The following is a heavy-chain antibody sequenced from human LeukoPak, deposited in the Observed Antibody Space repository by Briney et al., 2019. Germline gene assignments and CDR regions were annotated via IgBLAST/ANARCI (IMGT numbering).Heavy chain of an antibody. CDR3: ARWGYSSSWHPDY. J-gene: IGHJ4*02. V-gene: IGHV5-51*01. D-gene: IGHD6-13*01. Sequence: GESLKISCKGSGYSFTSYWIAWVRQMPGKGLEWMGVIYPDDSDTRYSPSFQGQVTISADKSITTAYLQWSSLKASDTAMYYCARWGYSSSWHPDYWGQGTLVTVSS. CDR1: GYSFTSYW. CDR2: IYPDDSDT.